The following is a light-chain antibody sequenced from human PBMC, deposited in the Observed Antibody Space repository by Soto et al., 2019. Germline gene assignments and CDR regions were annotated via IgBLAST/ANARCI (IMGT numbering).Light chain of an antibody. CDR2: GAS. J-gene: IGKJ5*01. CDR1: QSVGSN. V-gene: IGKV3-15*01. CDR3: QPYNHWFT. Sequence: ETAMTQSPGSLSVSPGESATLSCWASQSVGSNLAWYQQKPGQPPRLLIYGASTRATGIPARFSGSGSGTEFTPTITSLQSEDFAVYYCQPYNHWFTFGEGTRVELQ.